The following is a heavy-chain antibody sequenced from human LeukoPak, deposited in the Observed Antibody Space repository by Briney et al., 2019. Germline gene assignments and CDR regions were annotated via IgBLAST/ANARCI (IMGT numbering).Heavy chain of an antibody. J-gene: IGHJ6*02. CDR1: GDTFSSYA. V-gene: IGHV1-69*13. CDR3: ATDSHCGGDCYYYYYGMDV. Sequence: SVKVSCKASGDTFSSYAISWVRQAPGQGLEWMGGIIPIFGTANYAQKFQGRVTITADESTSTAYMELSSLRSEDTAVYYCATDSHCGGDCYYYYYGMDVWGQGTTVTVSS. D-gene: IGHD2-21*02. CDR2: IIPIFGTA.